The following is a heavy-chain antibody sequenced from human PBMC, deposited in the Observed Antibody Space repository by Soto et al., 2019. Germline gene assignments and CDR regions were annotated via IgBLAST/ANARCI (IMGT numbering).Heavy chain of an antibody. CDR3: ASDRVPKSSGYFPFDY. CDR2: ISTFNGKT. D-gene: IGHD3-22*01. V-gene: IGHV1-18*01. Sequence: QVQLVQSGAEVKKPGASVKVSCKASGYTFISYGISWVRQAPGQGLEWMGWISTFNGKTNYAQNVQGRVTITTDTSTTTAYMELRSLKSDDTAVYYCASDRVPKSSGYFPFDYWGQGTLVTVSS. J-gene: IGHJ4*02. CDR1: GYTFISYG.